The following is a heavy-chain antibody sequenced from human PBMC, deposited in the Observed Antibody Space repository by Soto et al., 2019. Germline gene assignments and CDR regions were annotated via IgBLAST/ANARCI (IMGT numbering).Heavy chain of an antibody. CDR3: ARGRKILQQLRIQHFDY. J-gene: IGHJ4*02. Sequence: PSETLSLTCAVYGGSFSGYYWSWIRQPPGKGLEWIGEINNRGSTNYNPSIKSRVTISVDTSKNQFSLKLSSVTAADTAVYYCARGRKILQQLRIQHFDYWGQGTLVTV. V-gene: IGHV4-34*01. D-gene: IGHD6-13*01. CDR2: INNRGST. CDR1: GGSFSGYY.